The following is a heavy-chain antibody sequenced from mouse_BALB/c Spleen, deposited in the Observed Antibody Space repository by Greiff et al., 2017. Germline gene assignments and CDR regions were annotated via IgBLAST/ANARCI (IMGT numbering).Heavy chain of an antibody. CDR3: TGDYDSSPYYCDY. V-gene: IGHV6-6*02. D-gene: IGHD1-1*01. CDR2: IRLKSNNYAT. CDR1: GFTFSNYW. J-gene: IGHJ2*01. Sequence: EVMLVESGGGLVQPGGSMKLSCVASGFTFSNYWMNWVRQSPEKGLEWVAEIRLKSNNYATHYAESVKGRFTISRDDSKSSVYLQMNNLRAEDTVIYECTGDYDSSPYYCDYWGQGTTLTVSS.